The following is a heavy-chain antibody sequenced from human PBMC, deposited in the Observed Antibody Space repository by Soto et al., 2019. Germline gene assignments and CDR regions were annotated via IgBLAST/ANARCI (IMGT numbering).Heavy chain of an antibody. D-gene: IGHD6-13*01. Sequence: EVQLLESGGGLVQPGGSLRLSCAASGFTFSSYAMSWVRQAPGKGLEWVSAISGSGGSTYYADSVKGRVTISRDNSKNTLYLQMNSLRAEDTAVYYCAKEGIAVAHSTPEYFQHWGQGTLVTVSS. J-gene: IGHJ1*01. CDR2: ISGSGGST. CDR3: AKEGIAVAHSTPEYFQH. V-gene: IGHV3-23*01. CDR1: GFTFSSYA.